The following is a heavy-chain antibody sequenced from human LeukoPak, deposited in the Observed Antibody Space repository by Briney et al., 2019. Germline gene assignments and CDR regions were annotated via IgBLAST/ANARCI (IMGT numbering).Heavy chain of an antibody. V-gene: IGHV3-11*01. CDR1: GFTFSDYY. CDR3: ASGHWQLEV. J-gene: IGHJ4*02. Sequence: PGESLRLSCAASGFTFSDYYMSWIRQAPGKGLEWVSYITPTGSPLYYADPVKGRFTISRDNAKNSLYLQMNSLRADDTAVYYCASGHWQLEVWGQGTLVTVSS. D-gene: IGHD1-1*01. CDR2: ITPTGSPL.